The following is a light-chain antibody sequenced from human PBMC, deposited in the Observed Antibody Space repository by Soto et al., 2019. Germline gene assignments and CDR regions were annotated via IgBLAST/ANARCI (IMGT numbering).Light chain of an antibody. Sequence: ETVLTQSPATLSLSPGERATLSCRASQSVSSYLAWYQQKPGQAPRLLIYDASSRATGIPPRFSGSGSGTDFTLTISSLAPEDFAVYYCQQRSNWVFGQGTRLEIK. CDR2: DAS. CDR3: QQRSNWV. V-gene: IGKV3-11*01. CDR1: QSVSSY. J-gene: IGKJ5*01.